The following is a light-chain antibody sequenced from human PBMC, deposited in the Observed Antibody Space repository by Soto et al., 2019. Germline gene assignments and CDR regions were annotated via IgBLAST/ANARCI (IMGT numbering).Light chain of an antibody. Sequence: QSVLIQPRSVPGSPGQSVTISCTGTSSDVGVYKYVSWYRQHPGKAPKLMIYDVITRPSGVPDRFSGSKSGNTASLTISGLQAEDEADYYCCSYAGDYTFVFGSGTKLTVL. J-gene: IGLJ1*01. V-gene: IGLV2-11*01. CDR2: DVI. CDR3: CSYAGDYTFV. CDR1: SSDVGVYKY.